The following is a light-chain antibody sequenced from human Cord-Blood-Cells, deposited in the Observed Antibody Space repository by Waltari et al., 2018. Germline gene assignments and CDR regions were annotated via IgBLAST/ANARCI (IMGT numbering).Light chain of an antibody. J-gene: IGLJ3*02. Sequence: NFMLTQPHSVSESPGKTVTISCTRSSGSIASTYVQWSQQRPGSAPTTVIYEDNQSPSGVPDRFSGSIDSSSNSASLTISGLKTEDEADYYCQSYDSSNHWVFGGGTKLTVL. CDR2: EDN. CDR1: SGSIASTY. V-gene: IGLV6-57*03. CDR3: QSYDSSNHWV.